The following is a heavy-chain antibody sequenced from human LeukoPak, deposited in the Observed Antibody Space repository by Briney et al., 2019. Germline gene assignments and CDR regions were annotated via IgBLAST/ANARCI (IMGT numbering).Heavy chain of an antibody. CDR2: IWYDGSNK. CDR3: AKCFSEPQRPYYYYYMDV. D-gene: IGHD1-14*01. J-gene: IGHJ6*03. Sequence: GGSLRLSCAASGFTFSSYGMHWVRQAPGKGLEWVAVIWYDGSNKYYADSVKGRLTISRDNSKNTLYLQMNSLRAEDTAVYYCAKCFSEPQRPYYYYYMDVWGKGTTVTVSS. V-gene: IGHV3-33*06. CDR1: GFTFSSYG.